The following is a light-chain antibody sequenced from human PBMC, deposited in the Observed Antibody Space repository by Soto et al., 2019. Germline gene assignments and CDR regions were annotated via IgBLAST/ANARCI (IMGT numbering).Light chain of an antibody. CDR2: GTS. CDR1: QRISNN. V-gene: IGKV3D-15*01. Sequence: EIVMTQSPATLSVSPGERATLSCRASQRISNNFAWYQQKPGQAPRLLIYGTSSRATGIPDRFSGSGSGTDFTLTISRLEPEDFAVFYCQQYNTYSTFGQGTRLEIK. CDR3: QQYNTYST. J-gene: IGKJ5*01.